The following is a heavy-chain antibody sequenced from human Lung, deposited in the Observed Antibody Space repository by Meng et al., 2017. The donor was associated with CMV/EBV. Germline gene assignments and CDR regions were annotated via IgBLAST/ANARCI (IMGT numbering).Heavy chain of an antibody. D-gene: IGHD2-2*01. CDR1: GFTFSSYE. Sequence: GGSLRLSCAASGFTFSSYEMNWVRQAPGKGLEWVSYISSSGSTIYYADSVKGRFTISRDNAKNSLYLQMNSLRAEDTAVYYCASLKDIVVVPAAKGSKYYYYGMDVWGQGTXVTVYS. J-gene: IGHJ6*02. CDR2: ISSSGSTI. CDR3: ASLKDIVVVPAAKGSKYYYYGMDV. V-gene: IGHV3-48*03.